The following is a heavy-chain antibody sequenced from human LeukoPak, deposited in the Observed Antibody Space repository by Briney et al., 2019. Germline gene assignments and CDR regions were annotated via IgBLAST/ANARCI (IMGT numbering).Heavy chain of an antibody. V-gene: IGHV3-7*01. CDR2: IKQDGSEK. D-gene: IGHD6-13*01. J-gene: IGHJ3*02. CDR1: GFTFSSYW. CDR3: ASRYSSSWTDAFDI. Sequence: PGGSLRLSCAASGFTFSSYWMSWVRQAPGKGLEWVANIKQDGSEKYYVDSVKSRFTISRDNAKNSLYLQMNSLRAEDTAVYYCASRYSSSWTDAFDIWGQGTMVTVSS.